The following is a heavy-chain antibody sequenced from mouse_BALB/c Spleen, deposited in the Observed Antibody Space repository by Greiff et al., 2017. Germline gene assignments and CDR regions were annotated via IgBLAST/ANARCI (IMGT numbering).Heavy chain of an antibody. CDR1: GFDFSRYW. CDR3: ARPEDYYGSSYVWFAY. J-gene: IGHJ3*01. CDR2: INPDSSTI. Sequence: EVKLVESGGGLVQPGGSLKLSCAASGFDFSRYWMSWVRQAPGKGLEWIGEINPDSSTINYTPSLKDKFIISRDNAKNTLYLQMSKVRSEDTALYYCARPEDYYGSSYVWFAYWGQGTLVTVSA. V-gene: IGHV4-1*02. D-gene: IGHD1-1*01.